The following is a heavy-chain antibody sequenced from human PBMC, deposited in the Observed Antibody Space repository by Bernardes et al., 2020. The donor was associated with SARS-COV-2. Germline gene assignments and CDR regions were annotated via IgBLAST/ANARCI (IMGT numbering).Heavy chain of an antibody. D-gene: IGHD4-4*01. CDR3: ARVDFSNLYYFDY. CDR2: ISTSSSYI. Sequence: GGSLRLSCTASGFTFSSYTFNWVRQAPGKGLEWVSPISTSSSYISYSDSVRGRFTISRDNAKSSVYLQLSSLRAEDTAVYYCARVDFSNLYYFDYWGQGTTVTVSS. J-gene: IGHJ4*02. CDR1: GFTFSSYT. V-gene: IGHV3-21*06.